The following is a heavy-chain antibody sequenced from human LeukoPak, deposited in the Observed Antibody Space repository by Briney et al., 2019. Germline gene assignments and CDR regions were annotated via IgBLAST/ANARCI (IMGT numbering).Heavy chain of an antibody. CDR2: ISAYNGNT. CDR3: ARDRQQWLVTNWFDR. D-gene: IGHD6-19*01. CDR1: GYTFTSYG. V-gene: IGHV1-18*01. Sequence: ASVKVSCKASGYTFTSYGISWVRQAPGQGLEWTGWISAYNGNTNYAQKLQGRVTMTTDTSTSTAYMELRSLRSDDTAVYYCARDRQQWLVTNWFDRWGQGTLVTVSS. J-gene: IGHJ5*02.